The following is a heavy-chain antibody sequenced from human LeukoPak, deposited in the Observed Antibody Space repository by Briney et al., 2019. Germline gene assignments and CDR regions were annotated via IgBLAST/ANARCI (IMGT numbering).Heavy chain of an antibody. CDR1: GFTFSSYA. Sequence: PGGSLRLSCAASGFTFSSYAMNWVRQAPGKGLEWVSVIGGGGGITYYADSVRGRFTISRDNSKNTLCMEMKSLRAEDTAVYYCAKGSIVAVAGTIDYWGQGSLVTVSS. CDR2: IGGGGGIT. D-gene: IGHD6-19*01. J-gene: IGHJ4*02. V-gene: IGHV3-23*01. CDR3: AKGSIVAVAGTIDY.